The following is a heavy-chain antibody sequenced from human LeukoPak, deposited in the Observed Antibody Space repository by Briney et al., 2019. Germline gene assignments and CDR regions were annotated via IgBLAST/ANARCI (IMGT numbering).Heavy chain of an antibody. CDR2: IYYSGDT. Sequence: SETLSLTCTVSGGSISSGDCYWSWIRQHPGKGLEWIGYIYYSGDTYYTPSLKSRVTISVDTPKNQFFLMLSSVTAADTAVFYCARLVAARRSFDYWGQGTLVTVSS. CDR1: GGSISSGDCY. CDR3: ARLVAARRSFDY. V-gene: IGHV4-31*03. D-gene: IGHD6-6*01. J-gene: IGHJ4*02.